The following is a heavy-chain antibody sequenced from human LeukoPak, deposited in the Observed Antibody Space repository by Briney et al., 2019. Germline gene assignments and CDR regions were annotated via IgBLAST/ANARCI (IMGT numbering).Heavy chain of an antibody. J-gene: IGHJ5*02. CDR1: GFTFSSYA. Sequence: PGGSLRLSCAASGFTFSSYAMHWVRQAPGKGLEWVAVISYDGSNKYYADSVKGRFTISRDNSKNTLYLQMNSLRAEDTAAYYCAREGYYDSSGYYSDPFDPWGQGTLVTVSS. D-gene: IGHD3-22*01. V-gene: IGHV3-30-3*01. CDR3: AREGYYDSSGYYSDPFDP. CDR2: ISYDGSNK.